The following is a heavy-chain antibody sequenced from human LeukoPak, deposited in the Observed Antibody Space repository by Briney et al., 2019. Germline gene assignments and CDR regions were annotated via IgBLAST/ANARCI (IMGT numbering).Heavy chain of an antibody. D-gene: IGHD1-26*01. J-gene: IGHJ4*02. CDR1: GFTFSSYT. Sequence: PGGSLRLSCAASGFTFSSYTMSWVRQAPGKGLEWVPAISGSGDSTYYADSVKGRFTISRDNSKNTLYLQMNSLRAEDTATYYCAKVGIVGATKTYFDQWGQGTLVTVSS. V-gene: IGHV3-23*01. CDR2: ISGSGDST. CDR3: AKVGIVGATKTYFDQ.